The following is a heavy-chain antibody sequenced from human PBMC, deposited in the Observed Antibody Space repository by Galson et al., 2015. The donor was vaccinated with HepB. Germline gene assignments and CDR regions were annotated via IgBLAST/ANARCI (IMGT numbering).Heavy chain of an antibody. CDR1: GFTFDDYT. J-gene: IGHJ6*03. V-gene: IGHV3-43*01. CDR2: ITWNSGRT. D-gene: IGHD5-18*01. CDR3: AKDISDGGAKRDTPMVKYYHYYMDV. Sequence: SLRLSCAASGFTFDDYTMHWVRQAPGKGLEWVSLITWNSGRTYYADSVKGRFTISRDNSKNSLYLQMNSLRTEDTALYYCAKDISDGGAKRDTPMVKYYHYYMDVWGKGTTVTVSS.